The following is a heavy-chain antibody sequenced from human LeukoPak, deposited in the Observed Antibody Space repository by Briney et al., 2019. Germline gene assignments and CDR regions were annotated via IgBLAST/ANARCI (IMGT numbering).Heavy chain of an antibody. J-gene: IGHJ4*02. Sequence: SETLSLTCTVSGGSISSSSYYWGWIRQPPGKGLEWIGSIYYSGSTYYNPSLKSRVTISVDTSKNQFSLKLSSVTAADTAVYYCARLRAEGITIDYWGQGTLVTVSS. CDR3: ARLRAEGITIDY. CDR2: IYYSGST. CDR1: GGSISSSSYY. D-gene: IGHD3-10*01. V-gene: IGHV4-39*01.